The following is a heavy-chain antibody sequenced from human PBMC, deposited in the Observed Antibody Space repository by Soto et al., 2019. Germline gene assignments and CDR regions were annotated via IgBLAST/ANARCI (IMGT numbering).Heavy chain of an antibody. Sequence: ASAKVSCKASGYTFTSYGISWVRQAPGQGLEWMGWISAYNGNTNYSQKFQGRVTITRDTSASTAYMELSSLRSEDTAVYYCARGGGIVVVTAPYDHWGQGTLVTVSS. CDR1: GYTFTSYG. V-gene: IGHV1-18*01. CDR3: ARGGGIVVVTAPYDH. D-gene: IGHD2-21*02. J-gene: IGHJ4*02. CDR2: ISAYNGNT.